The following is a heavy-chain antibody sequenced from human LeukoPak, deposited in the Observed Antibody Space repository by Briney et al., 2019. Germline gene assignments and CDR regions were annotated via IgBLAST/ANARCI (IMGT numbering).Heavy chain of an antibody. CDR2: ISGSGGST. V-gene: IGHV3-23*01. CDR1: GFTFSSYA. D-gene: IGHD4-11*01. J-gene: IGHJ4*02. Sequence: GGSLRLSCTASGFTFSSYAMSWVRQAPGKGLEWVSAISGSGGSTYYADSVKGRFTISRDNSKNTLYLQMNSLRAEDTAVYYCAKDYSNYPYYFDYWGQGTLVTVSS. CDR3: AKDYSNYPYYFDY.